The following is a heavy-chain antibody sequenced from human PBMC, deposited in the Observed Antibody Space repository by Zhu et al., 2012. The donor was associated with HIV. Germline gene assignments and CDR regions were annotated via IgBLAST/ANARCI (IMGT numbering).Heavy chain of an antibody. V-gene: IGHV4-30-2*01. CDR2: IYSSGRP. CDR1: GGSISSGGYS. J-gene: IGHJ3*02. CDR3: AGYDYGDFGGPTQNAFHI. D-gene: IGHD4-17*01. Sequence: QVQLQESASSQVKPSQTLSLTCTVSGGSISSGGYSWSWIRQPPGKGLEWIGYIYSSGRPYYNPSLKSRVTISLDRSTNQFSLKLSSVTAADTAVYYCAGYDYGDFGGPTQNAFHIWGQGTLVPVSS.